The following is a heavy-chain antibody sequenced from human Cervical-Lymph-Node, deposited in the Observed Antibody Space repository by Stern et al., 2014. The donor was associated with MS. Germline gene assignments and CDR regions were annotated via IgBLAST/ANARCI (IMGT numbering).Heavy chain of an antibody. CDR2: ISTTSTYI. V-gene: IGHV3-21*01. J-gene: IGHJ4*02. CDR3: VRSYSDYFDY. CDR1: GFIFSAYS. Sequence: EVQLVESGGGLVKPGESLRLSCAASGFIFSAYSMTWVRQAPGKGLEWVATISTTSTYIYYADSVRGRFTISRDSAKNSLYLQMNSLRAEDTALYYCVRSYSDYFDYWGQGTLVTVSS. D-gene: IGHD4-11*01.